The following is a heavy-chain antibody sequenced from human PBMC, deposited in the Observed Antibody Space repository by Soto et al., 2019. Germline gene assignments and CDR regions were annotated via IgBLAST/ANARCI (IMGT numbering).Heavy chain of an antibody. CDR1: GFTISSYG. CDR2: ISYDESNK. Sequence: QVQLVESGGGVVQPGRSLRLSCAASGFTISSYGMNWVRQAPGKGLKWVAVISYDESNKYCADSVKGRFTISRDNSKNTLYLQMNSLRAEDTAVYYCAKEPIPVYYYYGMDVWGQGTTVTVSS. CDR3: AKEPIPVYYYYGMDV. V-gene: IGHV3-30*18. D-gene: IGHD1-20*01. J-gene: IGHJ6*02.